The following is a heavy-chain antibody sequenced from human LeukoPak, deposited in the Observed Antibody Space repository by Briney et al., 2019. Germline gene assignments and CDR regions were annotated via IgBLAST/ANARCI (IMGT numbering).Heavy chain of an antibody. CDR1: GFTFSSYG. V-gene: IGHV3-30*03. Sequence: GGSLRLSCAASGFTFSSYGMHWVRQAPGKGLEWVAVISYDGSHKYYADSVKGRFTISRDNSKNTLYLQMNRLRAEDTAVYYCAREARERGGFDYWGQGTLVTVSS. CDR2: ISYDGSHK. D-gene: IGHD5-24*01. CDR3: AREARERGGFDY. J-gene: IGHJ4*02.